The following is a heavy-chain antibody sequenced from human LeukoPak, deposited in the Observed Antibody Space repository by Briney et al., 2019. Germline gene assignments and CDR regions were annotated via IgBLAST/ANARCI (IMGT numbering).Heavy chain of an antibody. Sequence: ASVKVSCKASGYTFTSCGISWVRQAPGQGLEWMGWISAYNGNTNYAQKLQGRVTMTTDTSTSTAYMELRSLRSDDTAVYYCARDRPGQIWFGELWLDYWGQGTLVTVSS. J-gene: IGHJ4*02. CDR3: ARDRPGQIWFGELWLDY. V-gene: IGHV1-18*01. D-gene: IGHD3-10*01. CDR1: GYTFTSCG. CDR2: ISAYNGNT.